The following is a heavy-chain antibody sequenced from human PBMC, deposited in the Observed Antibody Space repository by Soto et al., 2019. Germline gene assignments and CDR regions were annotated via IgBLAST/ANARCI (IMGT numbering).Heavy chain of an antibody. V-gene: IGHV3-9*01. D-gene: IGHD2-15*01. Sequence: EVQLVESGGGLVQPGRSLRLSCAASGFTFDDYAMHWVRQAPGKGLEWVSGISWNSGSIGYADSVKGRFTISRDNSKNTLYLQMNSLRAEDTAVYYCAKSLVVVVAATPYYFDYWGQGTLVTVSS. CDR1: GFTFDDYA. CDR3: AKSLVVVVAATPYYFDY. CDR2: ISWNSGSI. J-gene: IGHJ4*02.